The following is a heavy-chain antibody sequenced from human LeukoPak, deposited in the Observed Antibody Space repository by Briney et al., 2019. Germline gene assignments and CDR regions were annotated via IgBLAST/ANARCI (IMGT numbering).Heavy chain of an antibody. Sequence: SETLSLTCTVSGGSISSSSYYWGWIRQPPGKGLEWIGEINHSGSTYYNPSLKSRVTISVDTSKNQFSLKLSSVTAADTAVYYCARDRKDIVVVVAATMYAFDIWGQGTMVTVSS. V-gene: IGHV4-39*07. J-gene: IGHJ3*02. CDR3: ARDRKDIVVVVAATMYAFDI. D-gene: IGHD2-15*01. CDR2: INHSGST. CDR1: GGSISSSSYY.